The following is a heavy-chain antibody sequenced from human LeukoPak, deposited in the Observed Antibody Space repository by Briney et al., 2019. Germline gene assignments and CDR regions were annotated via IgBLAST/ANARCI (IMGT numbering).Heavy chain of an antibody. D-gene: IGHD2-8*01. J-gene: IGHJ6*02. CDR3: AREDVVLVDAVRYYYYGMDV. CDR2: INPSGGST. V-gene: IGHV1-46*01. CDR1: GYNFISYY. Sequence: ASVKVSCKASGYNFISYYMHWVRQAPGQGLEWMGIINPSGGSTSYAQKFQDRVTMTRDTSTSTAYMELSSLKSEDTAVYYCAREDVVLVDAVRYYYYGMDVWGQGTTVTVSS.